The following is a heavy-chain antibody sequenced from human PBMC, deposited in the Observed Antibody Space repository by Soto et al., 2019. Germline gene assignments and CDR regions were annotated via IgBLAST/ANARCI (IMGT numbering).Heavy chain of an antibody. CDR2: IDYSGST. V-gene: IGHV4-31*03. Sequence: QVQLQESGPGLVKPSQTLTLTCSVSGGSINSGGYYWTWIRQHPGKGLEWIGNIDYSGSTSYKPSLKSRVTISIDTSKTHFSLKLSSVTAADTAVYYCARSSISKKIDYWGQGTLVTVSS. J-gene: IGHJ4*02. CDR3: ARSSISKKIDY. D-gene: IGHD2-2*01. CDR1: GGSINSGGYY.